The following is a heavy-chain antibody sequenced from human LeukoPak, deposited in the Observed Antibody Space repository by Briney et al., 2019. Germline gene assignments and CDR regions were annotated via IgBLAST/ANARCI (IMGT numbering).Heavy chain of an antibody. CDR3: ASRTDSTGPIDY. D-gene: IGHD6-25*01. CDR1: GFTFSSYS. J-gene: IGHJ4*02. CDR2: ISSSSSYI. Sequence: GGSLRLSCAASGFTFSSYSMNWVRQAPGKGLEWVSSISSSSSYIYYADSVKGRFTISRDNAKNSLYLQMNSLRAEDTAVYYCASRTDSTGPIDYWGQGTLVTVSS. V-gene: IGHV3-21*01.